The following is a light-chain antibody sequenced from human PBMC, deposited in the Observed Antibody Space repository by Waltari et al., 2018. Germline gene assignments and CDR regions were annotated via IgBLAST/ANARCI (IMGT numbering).Light chain of an antibody. CDR2: RNN. V-gene: IGLV1-47*01. CDR3: ATWDDTLSGPVV. Sequence: QSMLIQPPSASGTPGQRVPIPCSGSGSNIGRNNVYWSQKFPGTAPKLLFFRNNQRTSGVPDRFSAAKSGTSASLAISGLRSEDEADYYCATWDDTLSGPVVFGGGTRLTVL. J-gene: IGLJ2*01. CDR1: GSNIGRNN.